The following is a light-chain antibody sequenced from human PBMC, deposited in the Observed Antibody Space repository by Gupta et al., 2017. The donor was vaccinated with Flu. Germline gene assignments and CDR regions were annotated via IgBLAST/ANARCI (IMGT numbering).Light chain of an antibody. CDR3: QTYSDSRA. Sequence: EIVCTQSPGTLSLSPGERATLSCRASQSVSSTYLAWYQQKPGQAPRLLIYGASSRATGIPDRFSGSGSGTDFTLTISRLEPEDFAVYYCQTYSDSRAFGQGTRLEIK. J-gene: IGKJ5*01. CDR2: GAS. V-gene: IGKV3-20*01. CDR1: QSVSSTY.